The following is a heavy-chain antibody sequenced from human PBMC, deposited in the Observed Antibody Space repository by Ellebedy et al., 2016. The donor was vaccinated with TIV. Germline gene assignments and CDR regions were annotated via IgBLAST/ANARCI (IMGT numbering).Heavy chain of an antibody. CDR3: AGDSYLASSAWSLALGNYYLDF. V-gene: IGHV3-30*02. J-gene: IGHJ4*02. Sequence: GGSLRLSCAASGFTFSGHGMRWVRQAPGKGLEWVAFIRYDETNEYYADPVKGRFTISRDNSKNTLYLQMNSLRAEDTAVFYCAGDSYLASSAWSLALGNYYLDFWGQGTLVTVSS. CDR2: IRYDETNE. D-gene: IGHD6-19*01. CDR1: GFTFSGHG.